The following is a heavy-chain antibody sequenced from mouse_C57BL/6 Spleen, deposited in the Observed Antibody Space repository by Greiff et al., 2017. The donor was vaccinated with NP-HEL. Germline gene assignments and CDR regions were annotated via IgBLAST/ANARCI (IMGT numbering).Heavy chain of an antibody. Sequence: EVQLQQPGAELVKPGASVKMSCKASGYTFTDYYMNWVKQSHGKSLEWIGVINPYNGGTSYNQKFKGKATLTVDKSSSTAYMELNSLTSEDSAVYYCAREDYDYGSSYFDDWGQGTTLTVSS. V-gene: IGHV1-19*01. J-gene: IGHJ2*01. CDR2: INPYNGGT. CDR3: AREDYDYGSSYFDD. CDR1: GYTFTDYY. D-gene: IGHD1-1*01.